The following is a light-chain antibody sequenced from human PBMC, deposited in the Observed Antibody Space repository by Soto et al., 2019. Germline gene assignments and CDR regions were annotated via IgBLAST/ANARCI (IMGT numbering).Light chain of an antibody. CDR1: SSDVGGYNY. V-gene: IGLV2-11*01. Sequence: QSVLTQPRSVSGSPGQSVTISCTGTSSDVGGYNYVSWYQQHPGKAPKLMIYDVSQRPSGVPDRFSGSKSGNTASPTISGLQSEDEADYYCCSYAGSYTYVFGTGT. CDR2: DVS. J-gene: IGLJ1*01. CDR3: CSYAGSYTYV.